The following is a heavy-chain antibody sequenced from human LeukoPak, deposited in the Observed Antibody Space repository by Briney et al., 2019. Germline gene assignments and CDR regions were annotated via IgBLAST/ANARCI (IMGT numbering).Heavy chain of an antibody. J-gene: IGHJ4*02. V-gene: IGHV3-66*01. CDR1: GLTISSNY. CDR3: ARDSGSYWYYFDY. CDR2: IYSDGST. D-gene: IGHD1-26*01. Sequence: GGSLRLSCAVSGLTISSNYMSWVRQAPGKELEWLSVIYSDGSTYYADSVKGRFTISRDNAKNSLYLQMNSLRAEDTAVYYCARDSGSYWYYFDYWGQGTLVTVSS.